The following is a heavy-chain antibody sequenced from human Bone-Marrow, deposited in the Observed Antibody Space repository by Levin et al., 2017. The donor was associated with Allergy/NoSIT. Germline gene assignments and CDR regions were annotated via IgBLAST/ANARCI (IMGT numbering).Heavy chain of an antibody. CDR1: GFTFDDYA. J-gene: IGHJ4*02. Sequence: GGSLRLSCAASGFTFDDYAMHWVRQAPGRGLEWVSGISYNSDNIVYADSVKGRFTISRDNAKNSLYLQMNSLRPEDTALYYCSKDIQLILACSRSNCYPFFDHWGQGTLLIVSS. CDR2: ISYNSDNI. D-gene: IGHD2-2*01. V-gene: IGHV3-9*01. CDR3: SKDIQLILACSRSNCYPFFDH.